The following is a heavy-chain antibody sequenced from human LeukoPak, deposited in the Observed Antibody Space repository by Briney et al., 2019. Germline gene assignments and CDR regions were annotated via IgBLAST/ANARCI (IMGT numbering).Heavy chain of an antibody. CDR3: ASSILRITQGSSYYYYMDV. Sequence: PSETLSLTCFVSGDSISSSSYYWGWIRQPPGKGLEWIGSIYYSGSTYYNPSLKSRVTISVDTSKNQFSLKLSSVTAADTAVYYCASSILRITQGSSYYYYMDVWGKGTTVTISS. CDR2: IYYSGST. CDR1: GDSISSSSYY. D-gene: IGHD2-2*01. J-gene: IGHJ6*03. V-gene: IGHV4-39*01.